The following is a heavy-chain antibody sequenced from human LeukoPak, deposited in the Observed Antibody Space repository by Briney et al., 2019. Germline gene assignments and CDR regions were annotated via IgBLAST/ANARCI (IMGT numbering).Heavy chain of an antibody. J-gene: IGHJ5*02. D-gene: IGHD3-3*01. Sequence: GGSLRLSCAASGFTFSSYWMHWVRHPPGKGLVWVSRINADGSSTSYADSVKGRFTISRDNAKNTLYLQMNSLRAEDTAVYYCARGSGYYGNWFDPWGQGTLVTVSS. V-gene: IGHV3-74*01. CDR3: ARGSGYYGNWFDP. CDR2: INADGSST. CDR1: GFTFSSYW.